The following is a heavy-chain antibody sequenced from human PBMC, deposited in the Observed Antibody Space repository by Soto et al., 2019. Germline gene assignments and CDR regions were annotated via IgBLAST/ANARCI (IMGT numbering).Heavy chain of an antibody. D-gene: IGHD2-2*03. CDR1: GFPFSSYA. J-gene: IGHJ6*03. V-gene: IGHV3-23*01. Sequence: SGGSLRLSCAASGFPFSSYAISWVRQAPGKGLEWVSAISGSGGSTYYADSVKGRFTISRDNSKNTLYLQMNSLRAEYTAVYYCTKKKLDIYYYYMDVWGKGTKVTVSS. CDR3: TKKKLDIYYYYMDV. CDR2: ISGSGGST.